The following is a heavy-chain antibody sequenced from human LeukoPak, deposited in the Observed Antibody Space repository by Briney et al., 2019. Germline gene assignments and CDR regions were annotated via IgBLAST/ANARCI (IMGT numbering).Heavy chain of an antibody. CDR2: ISYDGSNN. V-gene: IGHV3-30*18. Sequence: GGSLRLSCAAAGFTFSSYGMHWVRQAPGKGLGWVAVISYDGSNNYYADSVKGRFTISRDNSKNTLYLQMNSLRAEDTAVYYCAKDHGNYYGSGSWAYYGMDVWGQGTMVTVSS. CDR1: GFTFSSYG. CDR3: AKDHGNYYGSGSWAYYGMDV. J-gene: IGHJ6*02. D-gene: IGHD3-10*01.